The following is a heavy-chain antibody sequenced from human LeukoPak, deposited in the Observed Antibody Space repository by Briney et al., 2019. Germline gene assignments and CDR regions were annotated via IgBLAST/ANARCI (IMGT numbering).Heavy chain of an antibody. J-gene: IGHJ6*02. CDR3: ARVKGVADFWSGWYYYYGLDV. CDR2: IKQDGSEK. D-gene: IGHD3-3*01. Sequence: GGSLRLSCAASGFTFSSYSMHWVRQAPGKGLEWVANIKQDGSEKFYVDSVKGRFTISRDNAKNSLYLQMNSLRAEDTAVYYCARVKGVADFWSGWYYYYGLDVWGQGTTVTVSS. V-gene: IGHV3-7*01. CDR1: GFTFSSYS.